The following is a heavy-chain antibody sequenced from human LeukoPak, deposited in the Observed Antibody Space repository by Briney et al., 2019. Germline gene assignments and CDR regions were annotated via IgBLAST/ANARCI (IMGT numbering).Heavy chain of an antibody. D-gene: IGHD3-22*01. V-gene: IGHV1-46*01. CDR1: GYTFTSYY. J-gene: IGHJ5*01. CDR2: INPSGGST. CDR3: ARGRDYYDSSGYFTPEYNWFDY. Sequence: ASVKVSCKASGYTFTSYYMHWVRQAPGQGLEWMGIINPSGGSTSYAQKFQGRVTMTRDMSTSTVYMELSSLRSEDTAVYYCARGRDYYDSSGYFTPEYNWFDYWGQGTLVTVSS.